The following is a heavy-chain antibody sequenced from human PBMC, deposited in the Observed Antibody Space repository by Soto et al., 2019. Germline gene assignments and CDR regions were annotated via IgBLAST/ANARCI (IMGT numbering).Heavy chain of an antibody. CDR2: IYPGDSDT. J-gene: IGHJ5*02. Sequence: PGESLKISCKGSGYSFTSYWIGWVRQMPGKGLEWMGIIYPGDSDTRYSPSFQGQVTISADKSISTAYLQWSSLKASDTAMYYCARIGNIVVVPADNWFDPWGQGTLVTVSS. CDR1: GYSFTSYW. D-gene: IGHD2-2*01. CDR3: ARIGNIVVVPADNWFDP. V-gene: IGHV5-51*01.